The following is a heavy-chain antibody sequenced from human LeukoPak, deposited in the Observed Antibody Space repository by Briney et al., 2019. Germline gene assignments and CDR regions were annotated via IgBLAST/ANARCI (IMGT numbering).Heavy chain of an antibody. Sequence: SETLSLTCTVSGGSISSGGYYWSWIRQHPGKGLEWIGYIYYSGSTYYNPSLKSRVTISVDTSKNQLSLKLSSVTAADTAVYYCARDFGVAIFDYWGQGTLVTVSS. CDR3: ARDFGVAIFDY. V-gene: IGHV4-31*03. J-gene: IGHJ4*02. CDR1: GGSISSGGYY. D-gene: IGHD3-3*01. CDR2: IYYSGST.